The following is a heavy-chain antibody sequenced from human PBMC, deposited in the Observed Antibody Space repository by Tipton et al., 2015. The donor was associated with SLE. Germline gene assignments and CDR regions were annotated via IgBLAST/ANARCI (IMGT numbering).Heavy chain of an antibody. CDR1: GGSISNYY. Sequence: TLSLTCTVSGGSISNYYWSWIRQPPGKGLELIGYIYYSGSTNYNPSLKSRVTISVDTSKNQFSLKLSSVTAADTAVYYCARLGAAKDFQHWGQGTRVTVSS. CDR3: ARLGAAKDFQH. D-gene: IGHD3-16*01. V-gene: IGHV4-59*07. CDR2: IYYSGST. J-gene: IGHJ1*01.